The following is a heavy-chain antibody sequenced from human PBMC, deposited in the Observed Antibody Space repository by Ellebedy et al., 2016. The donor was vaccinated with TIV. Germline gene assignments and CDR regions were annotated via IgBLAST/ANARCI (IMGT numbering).Heavy chain of an antibody. CDR2: INPNSGGT. Sequence: AASVKVSCKASGYTFTSYAMHWVRQAPGQRLEWMGWINPNSGGTNNARKFQGWVTMTRDTSISTAYMELSRLRSDDTAVYYCARDGAVTTVFDYWGQGTLVTVSS. CDR3: ARDGAVTTVFDY. CDR1: GYTFTSYA. V-gene: IGHV1-2*04. D-gene: IGHD4-17*01. J-gene: IGHJ4*02.